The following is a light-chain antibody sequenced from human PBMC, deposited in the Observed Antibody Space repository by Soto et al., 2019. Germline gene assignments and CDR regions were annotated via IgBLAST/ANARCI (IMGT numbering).Light chain of an antibody. CDR2: GAS. Sequence: EIVMTQSPATLSVSPGERATLSCRASQSVSSSLAWYQQKPGQAPRLLIYGASTRATGIPARFSGSGSGTEFTLTISVLQSEDFAVYYCQQYIFWSLTFGGGTKVEIK. V-gene: IGKV3-15*01. J-gene: IGKJ4*01. CDR1: QSVSSS. CDR3: QQYIFWSLT.